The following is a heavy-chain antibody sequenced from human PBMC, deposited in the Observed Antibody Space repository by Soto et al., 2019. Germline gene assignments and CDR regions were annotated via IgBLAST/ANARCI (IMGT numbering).Heavy chain of an antibody. CDR2: IIYDGSKR. CDR3: AQCVHEFPSWFFYRMGG. J-gene: IGHJ6*01. CDR1: GFRFNSSG. D-gene: IGHD1-26*01. Sequence: GGSLRLSCAASGFRFNSSGMHWVRQAPGKGLEWVAVIIYDGSKREYADSVKGRFTVSRDNSKDTVYLQMNNLRPEDTGVYYGAQCVHEFPSWFFYRMGGWGQSXPVTGS. V-gene: IGHV3-30*03.